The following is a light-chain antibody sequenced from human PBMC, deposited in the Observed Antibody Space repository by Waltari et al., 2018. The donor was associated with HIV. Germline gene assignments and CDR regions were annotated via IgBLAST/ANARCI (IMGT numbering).Light chain of an antibody. CDR2: QDT. CDR3: QAWDNKTGV. J-gene: IGLJ1*01. Sequence: SYDLIQPPSVSVSPGQPARITCSGDKLGDTFASWYQQRAGQSPVLVIYQDTKRPSGIPERFSGSNSGNTATLTINGTQPMDEADYYCQAWDNKTGVFGPGTKVTVV. V-gene: IGLV3-1*01. CDR1: KLGDTF.